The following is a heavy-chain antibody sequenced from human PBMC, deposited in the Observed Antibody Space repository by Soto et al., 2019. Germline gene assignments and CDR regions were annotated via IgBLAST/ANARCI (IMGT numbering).Heavy chain of an antibody. CDR3: VRGVVEEDGAAAPCFYFEN. Sequence: PGGSLTLSFSASVFPFSRNNVNWVRQAPGKGLEWVASISSSGDYLYYAYSVNGRFIISRCNFQNSLILQMNNLRAHDTAVYYFVRGVVEEDGAAAPCFYFENWGQGTPVTVSS. D-gene: IGHD6-25*01. V-gene: IGHV3-21*01. CDR2: ISSSGDYL. J-gene: IGHJ4*02. CDR1: VFPFSRNN.